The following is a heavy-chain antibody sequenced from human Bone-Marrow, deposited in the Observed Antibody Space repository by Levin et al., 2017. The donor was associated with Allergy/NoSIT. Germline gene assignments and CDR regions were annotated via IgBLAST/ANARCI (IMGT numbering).Heavy chain of an antibody. Sequence: GSLRLSCAVYGGSFSGYYWSWIRQPPGKGLEWIGEINHSGSTNYNPSLKSRVTISVDTSKNQFSLKLSSVTAADTAVYYCARGRLYCSSTSCYRSYFDYWGQGTLVTVSS. D-gene: IGHD2-2*01. CDR1: GGSFSGYY. CDR3: ARGRLYCSSTSCYRSYFDY. J-gene: IGHJ4*02. V-gene: IGHV4-34*01. CDR2: INHSGST.